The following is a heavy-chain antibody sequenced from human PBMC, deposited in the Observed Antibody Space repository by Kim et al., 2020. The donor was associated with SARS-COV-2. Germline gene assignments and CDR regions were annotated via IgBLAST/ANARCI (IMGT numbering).Heavy chain of an antibody. CDR3: ARGIVATMRGDY. D-gene: IGHD5-12*01. CDR2: INPNSGGT. J-gene: IGHJ4*02. CDR1: GYTFTGYY. Sequence: ASVKVSCKASGYTFTGYYMHWVRQAPGQGLEWMGRINPNSGGTNYAQKFQGRVTMTRDTSISTAYMELSRLRSDDTAVYYCARGIVATMRGDYWGQGTLVTVSS. V-gene: IGHV1-2*06.